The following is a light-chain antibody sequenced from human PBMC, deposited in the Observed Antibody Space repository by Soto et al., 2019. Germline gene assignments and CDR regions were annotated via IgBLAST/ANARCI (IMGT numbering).Light chain of an antibody. CDR3: MQAPLDPS. CDR2: LSS. CDR1: QSLLQSNGYTY. J-gene: IGKJ3*01. V-gene: IGKV2-28*01. Sequence: DIVMTQSPLSLPVTPGEPASISCRSSQSLLQSNGYTYLDWYLQKPGQSPQLLNCLSSNRGSGVTNRFSGRGSCIDVKLKISYVEAGDVRVYYCMQAPLDPSCDPGTKVDIK.